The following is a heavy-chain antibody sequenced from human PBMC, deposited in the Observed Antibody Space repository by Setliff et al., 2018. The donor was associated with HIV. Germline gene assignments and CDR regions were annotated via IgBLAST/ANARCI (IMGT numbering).Heavy chain of an antibody. V-gene: IGHV4-34*01. D-gene: IGHD1-1*01. Sequence: SETLSLTCAVYGGSLTGYFWTWIRQSPGKGLEWVGQVNRGGGAHYNPSLRSRVTISVDTSKNQFSLKLRSVTAADTAVYYCARDLRGTQSSDYWGQGTLVTVSS. CDR2: VNRGGGA. CDR1: GGSLTGYF. CDR3: ARDLRGTQSSDY. J-gene: IGHJ4*02.